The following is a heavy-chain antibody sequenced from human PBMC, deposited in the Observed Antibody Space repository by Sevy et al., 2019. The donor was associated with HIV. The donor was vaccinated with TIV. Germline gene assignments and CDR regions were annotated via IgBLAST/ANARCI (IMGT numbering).Heavy chain of an antibody. V-gene: IGHV3-23*01. CDR1: GFTFSRNA. D-gene: IGHD2-2*02. Sequence: GGSLRLSCAASGFTFSRNAMSWVRQAPGKGLEWASGITGSGGSTYYANSVKGRFTISRDNFRNTPYLQMNSLRVDDTAVYYCAKVGYCSSTSCYSIYYGMDVWGQGTTVTVSS. CDR3: AKVGYCSSTSCYSIYYGMDV. J-gene: IGHJ6*02. CDR2: ITGSGGST.